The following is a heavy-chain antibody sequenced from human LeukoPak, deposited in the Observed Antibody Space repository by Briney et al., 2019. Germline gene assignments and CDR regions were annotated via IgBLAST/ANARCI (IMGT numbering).Heavy chain of an antibody. Sequence: KTSETLSLTCTVSGGSISSYYWSWIRQPAGKGLEWIGRIFASGSTNSNPSLKSRVTMSVDTSKNQFSLNLSSVTAADTAVYYCARHSAMDAWGKGTTVTVSS. D-gene: IGHD3-10*01. CDR3: ARHSAMDA. CDR1: GGSISSYY. J-gene: IGHJ6*04. V-gene: IGHV4-4*07. CDR2: IFASGST.